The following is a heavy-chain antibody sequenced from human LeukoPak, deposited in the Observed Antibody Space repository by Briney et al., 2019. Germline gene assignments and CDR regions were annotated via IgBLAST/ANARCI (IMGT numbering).Heavy chain of an antibody. D-gene: IGHD3-3*01. Sequence: ASVKVSCKASGYTFTSYGISWVRQAPGQGLEWMGWISAYNGNTNYAQKLQGRVTITTDTSTSTAYMELRSLRSDDTAVYYCARGRYDFWSGYSHGPYYYYYYMDVWGKGTTVTVSS. CDR2: ISAYNGNT. J-gene: IGHJ6*03. CDR1: GYTFTSYG. CDR3: ARGRYDFWSGYSHGPYYYYYYMDV. V-gene: IGHV1-18*01.